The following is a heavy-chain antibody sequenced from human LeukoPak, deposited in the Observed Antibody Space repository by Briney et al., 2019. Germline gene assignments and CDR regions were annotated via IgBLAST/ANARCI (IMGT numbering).Heavy chain of an antibody. CDR3: ARAIAGFRSFYYFDY. D-gene: IGHD2-21*01. J-gene: IGHJ4*02. CDR2: ISSSGSTI. V-gene: IGHV3-11*01. CDR1: GFTFSDYY. Sequence: GGSLRLSCAASGFTFSDYYMSWIRQAPGKGLEWVSYISSSGSTIYYADSVKGRFTISRDNAKNSLYLQMNSLRAEDTAVYYCARAIAGFRSFYYFDYWGQGTLVTVSS.